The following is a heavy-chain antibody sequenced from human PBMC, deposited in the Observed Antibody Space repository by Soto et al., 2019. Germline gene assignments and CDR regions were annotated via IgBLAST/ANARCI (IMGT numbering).Heavy chain of an antibody. CDR2: VYYSGTT. CDR3: ASTTAVPNTLRSRYFFDF. CDR1: GGSVSNKTYY. V-gene: IGHV4-61*01. D-gene: IGHD3-9*01. J-gene: IGHJ4*02. Sequence: PSETLSLTCSVSGGSVSNKTYYWSWIRQPPGKRLEWNGYVYYSGTTNYNPSLKSRVTISIDMSKNQFSVRLSSVTAADTALYYCASTTAVPNTLRSRYFFDFWGQGTLVTVSS.